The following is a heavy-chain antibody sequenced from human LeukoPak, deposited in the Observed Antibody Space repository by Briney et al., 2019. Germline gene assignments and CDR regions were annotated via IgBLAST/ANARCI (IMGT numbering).Heavy chain of an antibody. D-gene: IGHD6-19*01. CDR1: GYSISSGYY. V-gene: IGHV4-38-2*02. CDR2: IYHSGST. Sequence: SETLSLTCTVSGYSISSGYYWGWIRQPPGEGLEWIGSIYHSGSTYYNPSLKSRVTISVDTSKNQFSLKLSSVTAADTAVYYCARDRRETDSSGFDWGQGTLVTVSS. CDR3: ARDRRETDSSGFD. J-gene: IGHJ4*02.